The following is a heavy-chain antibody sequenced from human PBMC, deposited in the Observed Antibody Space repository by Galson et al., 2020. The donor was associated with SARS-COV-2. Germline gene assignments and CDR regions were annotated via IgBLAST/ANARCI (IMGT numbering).Heavy chain of an antibody. CDR2: ISGSGGST. D-gene: IGHD3-22*01. CDR3: AKDFQHYYESSGSIVYDDYYGMDV. CDR1: GFTFSSYA. J-gene: IGHJ6*02. V-gene: IGHV3-23*01. Sequence: GGSLRLSCAASGFTFSSYAMSWVRQAPGKGLEWVSAISGSGGSTYYADSVKGRFTISSNNSKNTLYLQMNSLRAEDTAVYYCAKDFQHYYESSGSIVYDDYYGMDVWGQGTTVTVSS.